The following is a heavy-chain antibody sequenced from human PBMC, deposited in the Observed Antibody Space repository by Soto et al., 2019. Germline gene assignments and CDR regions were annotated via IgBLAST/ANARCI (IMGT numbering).Heavy chain of an antibody. D-gene: IGHD6-13*01. CDR1: GGTFSDYA. CDR3: ARDRGIGFSSTWNIYWYYNMDV. V-gene: IGHV1-69*01. CDR2: IIPMFATT. J-gene: IGHJ6*02. Sequence: QVQLVQSGPEVRKSGSSVKVSCKAAGGTFSDYALSWVRQAPGQGLEWMGGIIPMFATTNYAQKFQGRVTITADASATTAHMELSSLKSEDTAVYYCARDRGIGFSSTWNIYWYYNMDVWGQGTTVTVSS.